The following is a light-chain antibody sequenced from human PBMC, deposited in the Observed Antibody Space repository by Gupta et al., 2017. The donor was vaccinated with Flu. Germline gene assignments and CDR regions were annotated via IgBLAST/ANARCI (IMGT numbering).Light chain of an antibody. CDR1: SSDVGGYNY. J-gene: IGLJ3*02. V-gene: IGLV2-14*01. CDR3: SSYTSSSTQV. CDR2: EVS. Sequence: QSALTQPASVSGSPGQSIIISCTGTSSDVGGYNYFSWYQQHPGKAPKLMLYEVSNRPSGVSNRFSGSKSGNTASLTISGLQAEDEADYYCSSYTSSSTQVFGGGTKLTVL.